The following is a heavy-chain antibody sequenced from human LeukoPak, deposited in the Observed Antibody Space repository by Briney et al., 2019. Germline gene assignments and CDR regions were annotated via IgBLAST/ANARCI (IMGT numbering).Heavy chain of an antibody. V-gene: IGHV1-2*02. D-gene: IGHD3-10*02. CDR1: VCTYTDYY. CDR3: ARDVLTTFGYFSAADDF. J-gene: IGHJ4*02. CDR2: ISPSSGGT. Sequence: ASVKVSCKASVCTYTDYYMHWVRQAPGQGLEWMGWISPSSGGTNYAQKFQGRVTMTRDTSTGTAYMELSRLRSDDTAMYYCARDVLTTFGYFSAADDFWGQGTLVTVSS.